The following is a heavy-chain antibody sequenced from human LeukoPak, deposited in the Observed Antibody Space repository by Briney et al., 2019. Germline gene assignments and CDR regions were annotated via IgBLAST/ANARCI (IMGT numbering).Heavy chain of an antibody. J-gene: IGHJ4*02. D-gene: IGHD4-23*01. CDR1: GGSFSGYY. Sequence: SETLSLTCAVYGGSFSGYYWSWIRQPPGKGLEWIGEINHSGSTNYNPSLKSRVTISVDTSKNQFSLKLSSVTAADAAVYYCAGHLRWFDYWGQGTLVTVSS. V-gene: IGHV4-34*01. CDR2: INHSGST. CDR3: AGHLRWFDY.